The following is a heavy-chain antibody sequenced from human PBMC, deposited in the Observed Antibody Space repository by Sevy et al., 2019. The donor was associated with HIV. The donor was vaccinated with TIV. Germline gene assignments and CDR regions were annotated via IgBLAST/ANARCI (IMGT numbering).Heavy chain of an antibody. V-gene: IGHV4-61*01. Sequence: SETLSITCTVSGASVSYGNYYWTWIRQPPGKGLEWIGYISYIGSTNYNPSLKSRVTISIDTAKNQLSLRLNSVTATDTAVYYCVRDRIAAAGGYFDYRGQGALVTVSS. CDR3: VRDRIAAAGGYFDY. CDR1: GASVSYGNYY. CDR2: ISYIGST. J-gene: IGHJ4*02. D-gene: IGHD6-13*01.